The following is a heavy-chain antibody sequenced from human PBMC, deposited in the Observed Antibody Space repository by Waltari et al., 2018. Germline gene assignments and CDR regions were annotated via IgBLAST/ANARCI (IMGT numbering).Heavy chain of an antibody. CDR1: GGSIRSYY. CDR2: IYLSGST. J-gene: IGHJ3*02. Sequence: QVQLQESGPGLVKPSETLSLTCTVSGGSIRSYYWSWIRQPPGKGLDWVGYIYLSGSTNYNPSLKSRVTISVDTSKNQFSLKLSSVTAADTAVYYCARDRSFDDYYDSSGYDDAFDIWGQGTMVTVSS. D-gene: IGHD3-22*01. CDR3: ARDRSFDDYYDSSGYDDAFDI. V-gene: IGHV4-59*01.